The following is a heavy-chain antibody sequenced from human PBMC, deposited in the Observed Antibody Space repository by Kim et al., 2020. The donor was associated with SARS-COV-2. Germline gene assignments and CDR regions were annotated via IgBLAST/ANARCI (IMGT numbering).Heavy chain of an antibody. J-gene: IGHJ6*03. CDR3: ARGALPRGAATGIGYYMDV. Sequence: SETLSLTCAVYGGSFSGYYCSWSCQPPGKGLEWVGEINHSGSTNYNQSLKSRVTISVDTSKNQFPLKLSSVTAADTAVYYCARGALPRGAATGIGYYMDVWGKGTTVTVSS. CDR1: GGSFSGYY. V-gene: IGHV4-34*01. CDR2: INHSGST. D-gene: IGHD6-13*01.